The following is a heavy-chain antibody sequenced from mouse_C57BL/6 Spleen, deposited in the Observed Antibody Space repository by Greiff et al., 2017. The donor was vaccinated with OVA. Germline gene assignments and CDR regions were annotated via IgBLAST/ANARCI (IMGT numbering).Heavy chain of an antibody. D-gene: IGHD1-1*01. CDR3: AGYITTVHFDY. J-gene: IGHJ2*01. CDR2: IYPRSGNT. V-gene: IGHV1-81*01. Sequence: QVQLQQSGAELARPGASVKLSCKASGYTFTSYGISWVKQRTGQGLEWIGVIYPRSGNTYYNEKFKGKATLTADKYSSTAYMVLRSLTSEDSAVYFCAGYITTVHFDYWGQGTTLTVSS. CDR1: GYTFTSYG.